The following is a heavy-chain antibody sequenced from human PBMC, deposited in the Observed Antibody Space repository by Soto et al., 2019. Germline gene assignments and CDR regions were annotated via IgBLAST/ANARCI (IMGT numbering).Heavy chain of an antibody. CDR1: GYTFTRYT. CDR2: INPDNGNT. Sequence: ASVKVSCKASGYTFTRYTMNWVRQAPGQRLEWMGWINPDNGNTKSSQKFQDRVIITRDTSASTAYMELSSLRSEDTAVYYCARGYYDSSGYGFDYWGQGTLVTVSS. D-gene: IGHD3-22*01. CDR3: ARGYYDSSGYGFDY. J-gene: IGHJ4*02. V-gene: IGHV1-3*01.